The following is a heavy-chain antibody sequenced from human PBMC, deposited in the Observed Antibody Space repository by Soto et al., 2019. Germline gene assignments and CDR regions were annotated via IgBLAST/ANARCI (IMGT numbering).Heavy chain of an antibody. V-gene: IGHV3-66*01. J-gene: IGHJ4*02. Sequence: PGGSLRLSCAASGFTVSSNYMSWVRQAPGKGLEWVSVIYSGGSTYYADSVKGRFTISRDNSKNTLYLQMNSLRAEDTAVYYCARNTYSSGWPSSLDYWGQGTLVTVSS. CDR1: GFTVSSNY. CDR2: IYSGGST. CDR3: ARNTYSSGWPSSLDY. D-gene: IGHD6-19*01.